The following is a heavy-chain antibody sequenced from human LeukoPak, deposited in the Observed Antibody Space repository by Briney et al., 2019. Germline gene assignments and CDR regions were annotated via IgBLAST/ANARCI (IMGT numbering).Heavy chain of an antibody. V-gene: IGHV3-33*06. CDR1: GFTFSSYA. CDR3: AKSVLYGSGSYFVEPYYYYMDV. CDR2: IWYDGSNK. J-gene: IGHJ6*03. Sequence: PGRSLRLSCAASGFTFSSYAMHWVRQAPGKGLEWVAVIWYDGSNKYYADSVKGRFTISRDNSKNTLYLQMNSLRAEDTAVYYCAKSVLYGSGSYFVEPYYYYMDVWGKGTTVTVSS. D-gene: IGHD3-10*01.